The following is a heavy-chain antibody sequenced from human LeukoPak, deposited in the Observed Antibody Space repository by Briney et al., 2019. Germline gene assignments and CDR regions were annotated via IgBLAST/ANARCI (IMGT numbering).Heavy chain of an antibody. J-gene: IGHJ6*03. V-gene: IGHV3-21*06. CDR2: ITSSSSYI. D-gene: IGHD1-26*01. CDR1: GFTFSTYN. Sequence: AGGSLRLSCAASGFTFSTYNMNWVRHAPGKGLEWISSITSSSSYIYYADSVKGRFTISRDNAKNSLYLQMNSLSPDDTAVYFCARDPYSGNYGNDYYYYMDVWGKGTTVTISS. CDR3: ARDPYSGNYGNDYYYYMDV.